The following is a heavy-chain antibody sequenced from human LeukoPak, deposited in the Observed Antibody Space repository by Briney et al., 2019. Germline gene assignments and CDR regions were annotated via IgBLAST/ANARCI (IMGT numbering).Heavy chain of an antibody. D-gene: IGHD5-12*01. V-gene: IGHV3-11*01. Sequence: GGSLRLSCAASGFTFSDYYMSWIRQAPGKGLEWVSYISSSGSTIYYADSVKGRFTISRDNAKNSLYLQMNSLRAEDTAVYYCAKDLSLVATIRYFDYWGQGTLVTVSS. J-gene: IGHJ4*02. CDR3: AKDLSLVATIRYFDY. CDR1: GFTFSDYY. CDR2: ISSSGSTI.